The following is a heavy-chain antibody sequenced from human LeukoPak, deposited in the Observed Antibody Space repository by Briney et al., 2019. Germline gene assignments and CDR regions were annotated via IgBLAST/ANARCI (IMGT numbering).Heavy chain of an antibody. V-gene: IGHV4-59*12. CDR1: GGSISSYY. CDR2: IYYSGST. CDR3: AREEALRGSYLFDY. Sequence: SETLSLTCTVSGGSISSYYWSWIRQPPGKGLEWIGYIYYSGSTNYNPSLKSRVTISVDTSKNQFSLKLSSVTAADTAVYYCAREEALRGSYLFDYWGQGTLVTVSS. J-gene: IGHJ4*02. D-gene: IGHD1-26*01.